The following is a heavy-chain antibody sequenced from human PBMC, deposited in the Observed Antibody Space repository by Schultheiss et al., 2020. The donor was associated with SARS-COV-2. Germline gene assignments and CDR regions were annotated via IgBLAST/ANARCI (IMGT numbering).Heavy chain of an antibody. Sequence: GGSLRLSCAASGFTFSSYSMNWVRQAPGKGLEWVAVISYDGSNKGYADSVKGRFTISRENAKNSLYLQMNSLRAGDTAVYYCARAMESGSYYNGGMDVWGQGTTVTVSS. CDR2: ISYDGSNK. J-gene: IGHJ6*02. D-gene: IGHD3-10*01. V-gene: IGHV3-30*03. CDR3: ARAMESGSYYNGGMDV. CDR1: GFTFSSYS.